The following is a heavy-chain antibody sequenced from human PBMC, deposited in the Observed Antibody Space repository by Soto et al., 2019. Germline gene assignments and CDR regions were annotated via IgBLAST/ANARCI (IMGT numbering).Heavy chain of an antibody. V-gene: IGHV3-15*01. CDR1: GFTFSNAW. J-gene: IGHJ4*02. D-gene: IGHD3-9*01. CDR2: IKSKTDGGTT. CDR3: TTDKELRYFDWFPFDF. Sequence: EVQLVESGGGLVKPGGSLRLSCAASGFTFSNAWMSWVRQAPGKGLEWVGRIKSKTDGGTTDYAAPVKGRFTISRDDSKNTLYLQMNSLKTEDTAVYYWTTDKELRYFDWFPFDFWGQGPLVTVSS.